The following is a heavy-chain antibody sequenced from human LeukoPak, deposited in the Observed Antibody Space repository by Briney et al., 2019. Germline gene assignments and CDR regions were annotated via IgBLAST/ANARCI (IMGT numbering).Heavy chain of an antibody. D-gene: IGHD6-19*01. V-gene: IGHV4-34*01. Sequence: KPSETLSLTCAVYGGSFSGYYWSWIRQPPGKGLEWIGEINHSGSTNYNPSLKSRVTISVDTSKNQFSLKLSSVTAADTAVYYCARALMKGWRPDYWGQGTLVTVSS. CDR2: INHSGST. CDR1: GGSFSGYY. J-gene: IGHJ4*02. CDR3: ARALMKGWRPDY.